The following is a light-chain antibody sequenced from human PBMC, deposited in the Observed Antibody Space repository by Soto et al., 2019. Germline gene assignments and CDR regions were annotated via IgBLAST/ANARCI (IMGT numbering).Light chain of an antibody. Sequence: DIQMTQSPSTLSASVGERVIITCRASQNIGSSLAWYQQRPGRAPKLLIYYASDLGSGVPSRFSGSGSGTEFTLTISCLQSDDFATYYCQHYDSYSLWTFGQGTRVEVK. CDR1: QNIGSS. V-gene: IGKV1-5*01. J-gene: IGKJ1*01. CDR3: QHYDSYSLWT. CDR2: YAS.